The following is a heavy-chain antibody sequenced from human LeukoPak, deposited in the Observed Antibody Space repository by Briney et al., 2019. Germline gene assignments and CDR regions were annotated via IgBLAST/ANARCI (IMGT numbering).Heavy chain of an antibody. CDR2: ISAYNGNT. CDR1: GYTFTSYG. V-gene: IGHV1-18*01. J-gene: IGHJ3*02. CDR3: ARDLSHYYGSGSPDAFDI. D-gene: IGHD3-10*01. Sequence: GASVKVSCKASGYTFTSYGISWVRQAPGQGLEWMGWISAYNGNTNYAQKLQGRVTMTTDTSTSTAYMELRSLRSDDTAVYYCARDLSHYYGSGSPDAFDIWGQGTMVTVSS.